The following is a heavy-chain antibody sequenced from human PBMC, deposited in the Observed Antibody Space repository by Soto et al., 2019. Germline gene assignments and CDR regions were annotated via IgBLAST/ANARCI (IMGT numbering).Heavy chain of an antibody. J-gene: IGHJ4*02. D-gene: IGHD5-12*01. CDR2: LWYDGTEK. V-gene: IGHV3-33*01. CDR3: ARDTAGGYGHY. Sequence: QVQLVESGGAVVQPGRSLRLSCVVSGFTISSYGMHWVRQAPGNGLEWVAVLWYDGTEKYYADSVKGRFTISRDNSKNTLELQMNGLRDEDTAVYYCARDTAGGYGHYWGQGTLVTVAS. CDR1: GFTISSYG.